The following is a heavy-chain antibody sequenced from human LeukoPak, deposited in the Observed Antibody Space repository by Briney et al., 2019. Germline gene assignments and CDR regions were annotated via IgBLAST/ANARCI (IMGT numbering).Heavy chain of an antibody. J-gene: IGHJ4*02. CDR1: GGSISSYY. CDR2: IYTSGST. CDR3: GRYSKYLDSSGYYVDH. Sequence: SETLSLTCTVSGGSISSYYWSWIRQPAGKGLEWIGRIYTSGSTNYNPSLKSRVTMSVDTSKNQFSLKLSSVTAADTAVYYCGRYSKYLDSSGYYVDHWGQGISVTVSS. D-gene: IGHD3-22*01. V-gene: IGHV4-4*07.